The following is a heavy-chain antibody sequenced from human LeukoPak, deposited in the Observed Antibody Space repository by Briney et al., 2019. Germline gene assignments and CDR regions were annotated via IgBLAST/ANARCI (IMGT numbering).Heavy chain of an antibody. CDR3: ARGILGTFDY. CDR1: GGSISSSSYY. V-gene: IGHV4-39*07. D-gene: IGHD7-27*01. Sequence: PSETLSLTCTVSGGSISSSSYYWGWIRQPPGKGLEWIGSIYYSGSTYYNPSLKSRVAISVDTSKNQFSLKLSSVTAADTAVYYCARGILGTFDYWGQGTLVTVSS. J-gene: IGHJ4*02. CDR2: IYYSGST.